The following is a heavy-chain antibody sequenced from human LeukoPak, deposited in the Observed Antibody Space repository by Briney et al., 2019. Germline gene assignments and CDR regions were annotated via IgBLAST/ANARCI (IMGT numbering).Heavy chain of an antibody. V-gene: IGHV3-11*04. Sequence: GGSLRLSCAASGFTFSDYYMSWIRQAPGKGLEWVSYISNSDSTTYYADSVKGRFTISRDNAKNSLYLQMNSLRAEDTAVYYCARDRPGELLFYWGQGTLVTVSS. J-gene: IGHJ4*02. CDR2: ISNSDSTT. CDR3: ARDRPGELLFY. D-gene: IGHD3-10*01. CDR1: GFTFSDYY.